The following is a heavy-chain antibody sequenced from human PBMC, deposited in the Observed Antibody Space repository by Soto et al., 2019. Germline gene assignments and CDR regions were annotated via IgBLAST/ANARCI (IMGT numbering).Heavy chain of an antibody. V-gene: IGHV4-34*01. J-gene: IGHJ4*02. Sequence: SETLSLTCAVYGESFSGYYWSWIRQAPGRGLEWIGEINHSGTTNYNTSLKSRVTISVDTSKNQFSLKLSSVTAADTAVYYCARGVVRRVIIQYTSFFDYWGQGTPVTV. CDR3: ARGVVRRVIIQYTSFFDY. D-gene: IGHD3-10*01. CDR1: GESFSGYY. CDR2: INHSGTT.